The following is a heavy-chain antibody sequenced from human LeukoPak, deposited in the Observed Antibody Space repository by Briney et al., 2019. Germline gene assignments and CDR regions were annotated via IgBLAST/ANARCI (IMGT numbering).Heavy chain of an antibody. CDR2: ICGSGGST. CDR1: GFTFSSYS. V-gene: IGHV3-23*01. D-gene: IGHD5-18*01. J-gene: IGHJ4*02. Sequence: GGSLRLSCAASGFTFSSYSMSWVRQAPGKGLEWVSAICGSGGSTYYADAVKGRFTISGDNSKNTLYLQMNSLRAEDTAVYYCAKDRRGYSYGYYFDYWGQGTLVTVSS. CDR3: AKDRRGYSYGYYFDY.